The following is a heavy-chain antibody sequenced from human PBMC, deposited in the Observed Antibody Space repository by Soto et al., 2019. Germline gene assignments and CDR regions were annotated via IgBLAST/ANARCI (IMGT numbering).Heavy chain of an antibody. CDR2: VSGNNGNT. CDR1: GYTFTNHG. V-gene: IGHV1-18*04. Sequence: ASVKVCCKASGYTFTNHGISWVRQAPGQGLEWLGWVSGNNGNTKYAQGLKGRVTLTTDTSTSTAYMELRSLRSDDTAVYYCARDFYPLAYYFDYRGHGTLVTVSS. J-gene: IGHJ4*01. CDR3: ARDFYPLAYYFDY.